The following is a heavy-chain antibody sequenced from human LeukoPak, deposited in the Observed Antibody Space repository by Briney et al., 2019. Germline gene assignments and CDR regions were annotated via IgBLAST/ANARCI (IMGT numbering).Heavy chain of an antibody. CDR1: GGSISSSSYY. CDR2: IYYSGST. V-gene: IGHV4-39*07. J-gene: IGHJ4*02. CDR3: AREGPGYDY. Sequence: SETLSLTCTVSGGSISSSSYYWGWIRQPPGKGLEWIGSIYYSGSTYYNPSLKSRVTISVDTSKNQFSLKLSSVTPEDTAVYYCAREGPGYDYWGQGTLVTVSS. D-gene: IGHD6-13*01.